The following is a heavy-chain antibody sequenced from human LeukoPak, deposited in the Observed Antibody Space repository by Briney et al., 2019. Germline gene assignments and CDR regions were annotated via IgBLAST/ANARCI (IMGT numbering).Heavy chain of an antibody. V-gene: IGHV3-48*01. CDR2: ISTSSTTI. D-gene: IGHD3-22*01. CDR3: ARAPGNYYDSTGYWYFDL. J-gene: IGHJ2*01. CDR1: GFSFSNYA. Sequence: GGSLRLSCTASGFSFSNYAMNWVRQAPGKGLEWLSYISTSSTTIHYADSVKGRFTSSREDARNSLYLQMNSLRAEDTAVYFCARAPGNYYDSTGYWYFDLWGRGTLVTVST.